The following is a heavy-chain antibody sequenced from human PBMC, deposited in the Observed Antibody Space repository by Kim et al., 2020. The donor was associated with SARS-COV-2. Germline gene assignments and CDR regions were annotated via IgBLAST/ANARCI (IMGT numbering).Heavy chain of an antibody. J-gene: IGHJ4*02. CDR1: GFTFSSYA. Sequence: GGSLRLSCAASGFTFSSYAMSWVRQAPGKGLEWVSAISGIGGSTYYADSVKGRFTITRDNSKNTLYLQMNSLRAEDTAVYYCAKDPTTVTTTGGGDWGQGTLVTVSS. V-gene: IGHV3-23*01. CDR2: ISGIGGST. CDR3: AKDPTTVTTTGGGD. D-gene: IGHD4-17*01.